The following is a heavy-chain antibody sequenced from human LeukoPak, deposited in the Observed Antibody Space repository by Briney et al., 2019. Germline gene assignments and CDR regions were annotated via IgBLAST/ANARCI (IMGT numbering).Heavy chain of an antibody. J-gene: IGHJ3*02. CDR2: IGTSGSYI. CDR3: ARDRAIDIRAYDI. D-gene: IGHD5-12*01. Sequence: GGSLRLSCAASGFAFSGDNMNWVRQAPGKGLEWVSFIGTSGSYIKYADSVRGRFTISRDNAKNSLYLQMNSLRAEDTAMYFCARDRAIDIRAYDIWGQGTMVTVSS. V-gene: IGHV3-21*01. CDR1: GFAFSGDN.